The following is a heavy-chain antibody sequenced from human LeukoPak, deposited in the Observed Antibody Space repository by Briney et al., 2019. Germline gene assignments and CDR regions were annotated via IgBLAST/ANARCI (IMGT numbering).Heavy chain of an antibody. J-gene: IGHJ4*02. Sequence: ASVKVSCKASGYTFTSYGISWVRQAPGQGLEWMGWISAYNGNTNYAQKFQGRVTITRDTSASTAYMELSSLRSEDTAVYYCARDMEWELPGGDFDYWGQGTLVTVSS. CDR2: ISAYNGNT. V-gene: IGHV1-18*01. CDR3: ARDMEWELPGGDFDY. CDR1: GYTFTSYG. D-gene: IGHD1-26*01.